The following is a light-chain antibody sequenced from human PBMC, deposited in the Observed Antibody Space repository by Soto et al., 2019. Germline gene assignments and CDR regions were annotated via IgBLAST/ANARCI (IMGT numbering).Light chain of an antibody. CDR2: DAS. CDR1: QSIRSR. V-gene: IGKV1-5*01. Sequence: DIQMTQSPSTLSASVGDRVTITCRASQSIRSRLAWFQQKPGKAPKLLIYDASSLESGVPSRFSGSGSGTEFTLTISSLQPDDFATYYCQQFSLYWAFGQGTKVDIK. CDR3: QQFSLYWA. J-gene: IGKJ1*01.